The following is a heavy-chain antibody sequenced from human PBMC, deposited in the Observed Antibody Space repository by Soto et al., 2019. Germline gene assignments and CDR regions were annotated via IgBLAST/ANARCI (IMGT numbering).Heavy chain of an antibody. CDR2: INNDGSDT. J-gene: IGHJ5*02. CDR3: ASDESMVRERWFDP. V-gene: IGHV3-74*01. Sequence: EVQLVESGGGLVQPGGSLRLSCADSGFTFIGYWMHWVRQGPGKGLVWVSRINNDGSDTTYADAEKGRFTISGDNAKNKLYLQMNSLRVDDTAVYYCASDESMVRERWFDPWGQGTLVTVSS. CDR1: GFTFIGYW. D-gene: IGHD1-26*01.